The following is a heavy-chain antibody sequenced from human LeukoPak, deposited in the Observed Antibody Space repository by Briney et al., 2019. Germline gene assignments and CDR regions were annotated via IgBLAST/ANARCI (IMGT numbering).Heavy chain of an antibody. CDR3: ARDHGTDGTTFTLNFDC. J-gene: IGHJ4*02. CDR2: INPNNGAT. V-gene: IGHV1-2*02. D-gene: IGHD1-1*01. CDR1: GYRFPSYY. Sequence: GASVKVSFKASGYRFPSYYIHWVRQAPGQGLEWMGWINPNNGATKYAQKFQGGVTLTTDTSLTTVFMELTWLTSDDTATYYCARDHGTDGTTFTLNFDCWGQGTLVTVSS.